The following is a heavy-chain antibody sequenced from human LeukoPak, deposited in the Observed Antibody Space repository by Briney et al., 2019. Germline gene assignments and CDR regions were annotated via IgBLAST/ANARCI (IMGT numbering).Heavy chain of an antibody. CDR1: GYTFTSYG. CDR2: INPNSGGT. D-gene: IGHD1-1*01. V-gene: IGHV1-2*02. Sequence: ASVKVSCKASGYTFTSYGISWVRQAPGQGLEWMGWINPNSGGTNYAQKFQGRVTMTRDTSISTAYMELSRLRSDDTAVYYCARGDNWNEVLDYWGQGTLVTVSS. J-gene: IGHJ4*02. CDR3: ARGDNWNEVLDY.